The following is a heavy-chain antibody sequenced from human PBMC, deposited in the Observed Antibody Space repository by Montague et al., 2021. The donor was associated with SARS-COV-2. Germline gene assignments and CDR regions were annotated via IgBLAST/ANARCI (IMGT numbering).Heavy chain of an antibody. V-gene: IGHV4-39*07. J-gene: IGHJ4*02. CDR1: GGSISTSPYF. CDR3: ASGNRIAVAGTDFDY. Sequence: SETLSLTCTVSGGSISTSPYFWGWIRQPPGKGLEWIGSIYYSGSTYYNPSLQSRVAISIDTSENQFSLKLSAVTAADTAVYDCASGNRIAVAGTDFDYWGQGTLVTVSS. D-gene: IGHD6-19*01. CDR2: IYYSGST.